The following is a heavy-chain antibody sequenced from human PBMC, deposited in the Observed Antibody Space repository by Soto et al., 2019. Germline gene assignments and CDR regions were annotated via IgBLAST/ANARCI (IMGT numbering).Heavy chain of an antibody. CDR2: IYYSGST. J-gene: IGHJ4*02. D-gene: IGHD4-4*01. V-gene: IGHV4-61*01. CDR3: ARDAGPYSNSPYYYFDY. CDR1: GGSVSSGSYY. Sequence: QVQLQESGPGLVKPSETLSLTCTVSGGSVSSGSYYWSWIRQPPGKGLEWLRYIYYSGSTNYTPSLKRRVTISVDTCKNQFSLKLSSVTAADTAVYYCARDAGPYSNSPYYYFDYWGQGTLVTVSS.